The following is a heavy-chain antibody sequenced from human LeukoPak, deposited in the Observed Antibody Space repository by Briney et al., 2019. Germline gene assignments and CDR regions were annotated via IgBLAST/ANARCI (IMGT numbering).Heavy chain of an antibody. Sequence: PGGSLRLSCAASGFTFSNVWINWVRQAPGKGLEWVGRIRSKTDGGTTDFAAPVKGRFTISRDDSENTLYLQMNSLRVEDTAVYYCARGAGWSGSGTYYFDYWGQGTLVTVSS. CDR3: ARGAGWSGSGTYYFDY. J-gene: IGHJ4*02. V-gene: IGHV3-15*01. CDR2: IRSKTDGGTT. CDR1: GFTFSNVW. D-gene: IGHD3-10*01.